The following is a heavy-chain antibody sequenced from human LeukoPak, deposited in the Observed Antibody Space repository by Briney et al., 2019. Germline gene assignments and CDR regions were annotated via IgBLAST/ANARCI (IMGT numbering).Heavy chain of an antibody. CDR3: AKIPQTNYYDSSGLDGY. J-gene: IGHJ4*02. D-gene: IGHD3-22*01. CDR1: GFTFDDYA. Sequence: GGSLRLSCAASGFTFDDYAMHWVRQAPGKGLEWVSLISGDGGSTYYADSVKGRFTISRDNSKNSLYLQMNSLRTEDTALYYCAKIPQTNYYDSSGLDGYWGQGTLVTVSS. V-gene: IGHV3-43*02. CDR2: ISGDGGST.